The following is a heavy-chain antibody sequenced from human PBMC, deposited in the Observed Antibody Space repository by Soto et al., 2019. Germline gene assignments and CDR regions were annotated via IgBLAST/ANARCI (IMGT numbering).Heavy chain of an antibody. CDR1: GDSIGSGNKY. CDR2: IFSSGTT. V-gene: IGHV4-30-4*01. J-gene: IGHJ4*02. CDR3: ARAPFSGSSPYDY. Sequence: SETLSLTCTVSGDSIGSGNKYWSWIRQAPGKGLEWIGYIFSSGTTYYNPSLKSRLTISVDTSKNQFSLKLTSVTAADTAVYYCARAPFSGSSPYDYWGQGTLVTVSS. D-gene: IGHD1-26*01.